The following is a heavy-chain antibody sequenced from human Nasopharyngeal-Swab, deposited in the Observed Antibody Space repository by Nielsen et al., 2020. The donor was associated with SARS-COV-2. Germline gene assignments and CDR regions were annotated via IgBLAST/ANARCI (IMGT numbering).Heavy chain of an antibody. Sequence: GESLKISCKASGYSFTTYWIGWVRQMPGKGLEWMGIIYPSDSDTRYSPSFQGQVTISADKSINTAYLQWSRLSASDTAMYYCARSPYGGNSGGDYWGQGTLVTVSS. V-gene: IGHV5-51*01. D-gene: IGHD4-23*01. J-gene: IGHJ4*02. CDR2: IYPSDSDT. CDR3: ARSPYGGNSGGDY. CDR1: GYSFTTYW.